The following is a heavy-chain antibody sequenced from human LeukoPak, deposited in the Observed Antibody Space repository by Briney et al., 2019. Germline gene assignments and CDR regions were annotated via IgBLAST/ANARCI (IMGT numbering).Heavy chain of an antibody. CDR1: GFTVSSNE. V-gene: IGHV3-38-3*01. J-gene: IGHJ4*02. Sequence: GGSLRLSCAASGFTVSSNEMSWVRQAPGKGLEWVSSISGGSTYYADSRKGRFTISRDNSKNTLHLQMNSLRAEDTAVYYCVRDLYRIVVVPHYFDYWGQGTLVTVSS. CDR3: VRDLYRIVVVPHYFDY. D-gene: IGHD3-22*01. CDR2: ISGGST.